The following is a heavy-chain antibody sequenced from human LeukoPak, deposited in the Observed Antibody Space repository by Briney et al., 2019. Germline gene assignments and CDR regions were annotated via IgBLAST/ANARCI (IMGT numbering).Heavy chain of an antibody. Sequence: PGGSLRLSCAASGFTFGDYGMSWVRQAPGKGLEWVSSINWNGGSTVYADSVKGRFTISRDNAKNSLYLQMSSLRAEDTALYYCARDSTQPGPVVVAATYAGFDYWGQGTLVTVSS. CDR2: INWNGGST. D-gene: IGHD2-15*01. CDR3: ARDSTQPGPVVVAATYAGFDY. CDR1: GFTFGDYG. J-gene: IGHJ4*02. V-gene: IGHV3-20*04.